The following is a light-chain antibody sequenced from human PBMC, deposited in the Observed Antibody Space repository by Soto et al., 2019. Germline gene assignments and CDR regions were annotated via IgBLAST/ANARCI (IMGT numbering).Light chain of an antibody. CDR2: DAS. Sequence: EVVLTQSPATLSLSPGDRATLSCRASQSVNNFLAWYQQKPGQAPRLLIYDASNRATGIPARFSGSGSGTDFTLTISRLEPEDLAVYYCQQYGSLPWTFGQGTKVDIK. J-gene: IGKJ1*01. CDR1: QSVNNF. V-gene: IGKV3-11*01. CDR3: QQYGSLPWT.